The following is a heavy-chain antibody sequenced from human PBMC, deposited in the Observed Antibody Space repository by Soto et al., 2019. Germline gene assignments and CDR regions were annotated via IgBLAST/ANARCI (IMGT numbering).Heavy chain of an antibody. V-gene: IGHV4-34*01. CDR3: ARGGKTTGAWFDP. CDR2: INHSGST. J-gene: IGHJ5*02. D-gene: IGHD4-17*01. CDR1: GGSFSGYY. Sequence: QVQLQQWGAGLLKPSETLSLTCAVYGGSFSGYYWSWIRQPPGKGLEWIGEINHSGSTNYNPSLKSRVTISVDTSKNQFSLKLSSVTAADTAVYYCARGGKTTGAWFDPWGQGTLVTVSS.